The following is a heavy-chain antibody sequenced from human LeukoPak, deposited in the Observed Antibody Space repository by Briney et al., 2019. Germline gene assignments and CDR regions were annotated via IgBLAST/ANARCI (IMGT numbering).Heavy chain of an antibody. Sequence: PGGSLRLSCAASGFTFSSYAMSWLRQAQGKGLEWVSSISSSSSYIYYADSVKGRFTISRDNAKNSLYLQMNSLRAEDTAVYYCASPTVTTSLDYWGQGTLVTVSS. CDR3: ASPTVTTSLDY. CDR2: ISSSSSYI. D-gene: IGHD4-17*01. V-gene: IGHV3-21*01. CDR1: GFTFSSYA. J-gene: IGHJ4*02.